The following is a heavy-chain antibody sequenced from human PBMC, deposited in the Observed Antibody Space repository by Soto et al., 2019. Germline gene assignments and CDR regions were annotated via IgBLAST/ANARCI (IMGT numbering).Heavy chain of an antibody. CDR2: IYYSGST. V-gene: IGHV4-61*01. CDR3: AREKSMVRGVITS. CDR1: VGAVSSGSYY. D-gene: IGHD3-10*01. Sequence: QVQLPESGPGLVKPSEPLSLTCTVSVGAVSSGSYYWSWIQQPPGKGLEWIGYIYYSGSTNYNPSLKRRVTISVDTSKNQFSLKLSSVTAADTAVYYCAREKSMVRGVITSWGQGTLVTVSS. J-gene: IGHJ4*02.